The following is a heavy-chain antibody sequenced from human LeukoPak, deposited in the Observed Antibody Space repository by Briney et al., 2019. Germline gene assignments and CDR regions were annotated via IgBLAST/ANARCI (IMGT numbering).Heavy chain of an antibody. Sequence: ASVKVSCKASGYTFTSYGISWVRQAPGQGLGWMGWISAYNGNTNYAQKLQGRVTMTTDTSTSTAYMELRSLRSDDAAVYYCARGPVGATPFDYWGQGTLVTVSS. CDR2: ISAYNGNT. CDR3: ARGPVGATPFDY. V-gene: IGHV1-18*01. D-gene: IGHD1-26*01. CDR1: GYTFTSYG. J-gene: IGHJ4*02.